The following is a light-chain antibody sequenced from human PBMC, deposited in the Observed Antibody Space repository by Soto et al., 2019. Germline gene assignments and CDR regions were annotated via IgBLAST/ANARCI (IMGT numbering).Light chain of an antibody. CDR3: QQYNDNWT. V-gene: IGKV1-5*03. J-gene: IGKJ1*01. CDR1: QSISSW. CDR2: KAS. Sequence: DIQMTQAPSTLSASVGDRVTITCRASQSISSWLAWYQQKPGTAPKLLIYKASTLQSGVPSRFSGSGSGTDFTLTITSLQPDDSATYYCQQYNDNWTFCPVSKV.